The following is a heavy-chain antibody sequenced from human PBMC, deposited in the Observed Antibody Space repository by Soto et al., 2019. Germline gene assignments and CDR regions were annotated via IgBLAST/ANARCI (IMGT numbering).Heavy chain of an antibody. J-gene: IGHJ5*02. Sequence: QVQLQESGPGLVKPSETLSLTCSVSGGYVSSANNYWSWVRQPPGKGLEWIGSMYNSGRTNYKPSPSRRVTISVDTSKKQFSLKLRSVTAANTAVYYCTRGLITTLAWGQGTLLPVS. CDR1: GGYVSSANNY. CDR3: TRGLITTLA. CDR2: MYNSGRT. D-gene: IGHD4-4*01. V-gene: IGHV4-61*01.